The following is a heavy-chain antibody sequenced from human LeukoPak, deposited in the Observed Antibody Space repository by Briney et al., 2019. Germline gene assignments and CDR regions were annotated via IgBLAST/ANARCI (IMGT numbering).Heavy chain of an antibody. CDR3: ARGGWFGEFPYYMDV. V-gene: IGHV1-69*06. Sequence: GASVKVSYKASGGTFSSYAISWVRQAPGQGLEWMGGIIPIFGTANYAQKFQGRVTITADKSTSTAYMELSSLRSEDTAVYYCARGGWFGEFPYYMDVWGKGTTVTVSS. CDR2: IIPIFGTA. CDR1: GGTFSSYA. J-gene: IGHJ6*03. D-gene: IGHD3-10*01.